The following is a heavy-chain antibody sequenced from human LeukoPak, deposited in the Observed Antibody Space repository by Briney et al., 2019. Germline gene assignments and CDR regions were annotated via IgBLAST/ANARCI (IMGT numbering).Heavy chain of an antibody. V-gene: IGHV1-8*03. CDR1: GYTFTGYY. Sequence: ASVKVSCKASGYTFTGYYMHWVRQAPGQGLEWMGWMNPNSGNIGYAQTFQGRVTITSNTSISTVYMELSSLRFEDTAVYYSARVRVGSSWYSDYWGQGTLVTVSS. CDR3: ARVRVGSSWYSDY. CDR2: MNPNSGNI. D-gene: IGHD6-13*01. J-gene: IGHJ4*02.